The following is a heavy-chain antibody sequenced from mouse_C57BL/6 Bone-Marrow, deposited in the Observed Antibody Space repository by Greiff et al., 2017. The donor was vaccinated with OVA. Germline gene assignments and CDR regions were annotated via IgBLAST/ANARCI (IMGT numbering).Heavy chain of an antibody. D-gene: IGHD2-1*01. V-gene: IGHV1-55*01. CDR1: GYTFTSYW. J-gene: IGHJ4*01. Sequence: VQLQQPGAELVKPGASVKMSCKASGYTFTSYWITWVKQRPGQGLEWIGDIYPGSGSTNYNEKFKSKATLTVDTSSSTAYMQLSSLTSEESAVYYCASGSVYYGNYLYYYAMGDCGQGNSVTASS. CDR3: ASGSVYYGNYLYYYAMGD. CDR2: IYPGSGST.